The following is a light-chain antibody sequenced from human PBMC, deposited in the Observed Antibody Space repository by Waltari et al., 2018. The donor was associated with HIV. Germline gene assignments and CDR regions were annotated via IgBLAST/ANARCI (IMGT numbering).Light chain of an antibody. CDR3: QSADSSRTYRV. CDR2: KDS. Sequence: SYELTQPPSVSVTPGQTARITCSGDALQKQYAYWSQQQPGQAPVLVIYKDSERPSGIPERFSGSSSGTTVTLTISGVQAEDEADYYCQSADSSRTYRVFGGGTKLTVL. CDR1: ALQKQY. V-gene: IGLV3-25*03. J-gene: IGLJ3*02.